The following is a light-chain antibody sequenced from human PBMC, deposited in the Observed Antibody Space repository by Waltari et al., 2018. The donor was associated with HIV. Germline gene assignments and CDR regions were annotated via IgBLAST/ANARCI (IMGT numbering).Light chain of an antibody. J-gene: IGLJ3*02. V-gene: IGLV1-44*01. CDR3: ATGDDSLNSPV. Sequence: QSVLTQSPSASGTPGQRVTISCSGGSSNIGSYPVSWYQQFPGTAPKRLIYGNNQRPSGVPDRFSGSKSGTSASLAISGLQSEDESDYYWATGDDSLNSPVFGGWTKLTVL. CDR2: GNN. CDR1: SSNIGSYP.